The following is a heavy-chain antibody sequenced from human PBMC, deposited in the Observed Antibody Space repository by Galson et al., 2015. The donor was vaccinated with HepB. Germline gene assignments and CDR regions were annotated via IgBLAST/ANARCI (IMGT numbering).Heavy chain of an antibody. CDR1: GFTFSAYG. CDR3: ARDRGVTDAFDI. CDR2: IWYDGNSK. J-gene: IGHJ3*02. D-gene: IGHD3-10*01. V-gene: IGHV3-33*08. Sequence: RLSCAASGFTFSAYGMHWVRQAPGKGLEWVAVIWYDGNSKYYADSVKGRFTISRDNSMDTLYLQVNSLRAEDTAVYYCARDRGVTDAFDIWGQGTLVTVSS.